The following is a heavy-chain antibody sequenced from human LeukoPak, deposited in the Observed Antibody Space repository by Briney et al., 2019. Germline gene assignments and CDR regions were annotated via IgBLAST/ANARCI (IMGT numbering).Heavy chain of an antibody. CDR1: GFTFSNAW. Sequence: GGSLRLSCAASGFTFSNAWMSWVRQAPGKGLEWVGRIKSKTDGGTTDYAAPVKGRFTISRDDSKNTLYLQMNSLKTEDTAVYYCTTLKPERLRFYFDYWGQGTLVTVSS. D-gene: IGHD1-1*01. CDR2: IKSKTDGGTT. J-gene: IGHJ4*02. V-gene: IGHV3-15*01. CDR3: TTLKPERLRFYFDY.